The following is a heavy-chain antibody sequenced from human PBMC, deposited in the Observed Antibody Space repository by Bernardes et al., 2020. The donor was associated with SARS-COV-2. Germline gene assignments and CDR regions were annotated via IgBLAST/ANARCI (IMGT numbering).Heavy chain of an antibody. CDR3: AKDARFGIDAWFSVSDY. CDR1: GFTFSTYA. J-gene: IGHJ4*02. D-gene: IGHD3-10*01. Sequence: GGSLRLSCAASGFTFSTYAMSWFRQAPGKGLEWVSGINAGGDSTHYADSVKGRFTISRDNAKNTLYLQMNSLRAEDTAVYFCAKDARFGIDAWFSVSDYWGQGTLVTVSS. CDR2: INAGGDST. V-gene: IGHV3-23*01.